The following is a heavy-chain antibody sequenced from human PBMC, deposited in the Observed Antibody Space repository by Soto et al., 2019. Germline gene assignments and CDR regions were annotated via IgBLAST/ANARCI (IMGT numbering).Heavy chain of an antibody. CDR3: AKRGGDYDSRYHYYMDV. J-gene: IGHJ6*03. V-gene: IGHV3-23*01. CDR2: IRGSGSSA. D-gene: IGHD3-16*01. CDR1: GCTFSSYA. Sequence: EVQVLESGGGLVQPGGSLRLSCAASGCTFSSYAMNWVRQSPGKGLEWVGSIRGSGSSAYYPDSVEGRFTISRDNSKNTLYLQMNTLRAEDTAVYYCAKRGGDYDSRYHYYMDVWGKGTTVTVSS.